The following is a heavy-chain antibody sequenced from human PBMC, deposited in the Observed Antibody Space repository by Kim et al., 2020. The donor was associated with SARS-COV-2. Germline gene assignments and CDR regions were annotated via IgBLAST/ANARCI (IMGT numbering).Heavy chain of an antibody. CDR2: IYFSGST. CDR3: ARACTLGYYASDGYPGAYYFDY. CDR1: GGSITSGGYY. Sequence: SETLSLTCTVSGGSITSGGYYWSWIRQHPEKGLEWIGYIYFSGSTHYNPSLKSRVTISIDTFKNQFSLKLSSVTAADMALYYCARACTLGYYASDGYPGAYYFDYWGQGSLVTVSS. D-gene: IGHD3-22*01. J-gene: IGHJ4*02. V-gene: IGHV4-31*03.